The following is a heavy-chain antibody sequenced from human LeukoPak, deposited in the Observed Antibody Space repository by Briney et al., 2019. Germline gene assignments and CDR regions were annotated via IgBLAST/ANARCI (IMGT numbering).Heavy chain of an antibody. CDR3: AKGTDQYYYYGMDV. CDR1: RFTFSSYA. V-gene: IGHV3-23*01. J-gene: IGHJ6*02. CDR2: ISGSGGST. Sequence: GGSLRLSCTASRFTFSSYAMSRVRQAPAKGLEWVSAISGSGGSTYYADSVKGRFTISRDNSKNTLYLQMNSLRAEDTAVYYCAKGTDQYYYYGMDVWGQGTTVTVSS.